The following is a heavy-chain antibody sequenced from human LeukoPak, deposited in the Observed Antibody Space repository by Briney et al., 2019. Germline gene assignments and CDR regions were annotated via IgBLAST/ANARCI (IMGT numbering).Heavy chain of an antibody. J-gene: IGHJ4*02. CDR1: GFTFSNAW. V-gene: IGHV3-15*01. CDR3: TTVGVAGPKTYDY. Sequence: GGSLRLSCAASGFTFSNAWMSWVRQAPGKGLEWVGRIRSKTDGGTIDYTAPVKGRFTISRDDSKNTLYLQMNSLETEDTAMYYCTTVGVAGPKTYDYWGQGTRVTVSS. CDR2: IRSKTDGGTI. D-gene: IGHD6-19*01.